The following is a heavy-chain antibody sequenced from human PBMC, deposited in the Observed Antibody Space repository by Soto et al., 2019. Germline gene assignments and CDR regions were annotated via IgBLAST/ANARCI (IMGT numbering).Heavy chain of an antibody. Sequence: PSETLSLTCTVSGGSISRYYWSWIRQPPGNGLEWIGYMYNTGSTVYNPPFKSRVTISVDTSKNQFSLKLNSVTAADTAVYYCARDLWGYCGTDCYPLDVWGQGTTVTVSS. CDR1: GGSISRYY. V-gene: IGHV4-59*01. CDR2: MYNTGST. CDR3: ARDLWGYCGTDCYPLDV. J-gene: IGHJ6*02. D-gene: IGHD2-21*02.